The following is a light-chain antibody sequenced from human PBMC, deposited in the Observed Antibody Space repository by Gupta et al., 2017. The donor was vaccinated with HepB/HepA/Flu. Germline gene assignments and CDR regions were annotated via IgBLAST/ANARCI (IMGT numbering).Light chain of an antibody. CDR3: RQVLQAPIT. CDR2: LGS. CDR1: QSLLHSNGYNY. Sequence: DIVMTQSPLSLPVTPGEPASISCRSSQSLLHSNGYNYLDWYLQKPGQSPQLLIYLGSNRASGVPDRFSGSGSGTHFTLKINKVEAEDAGVYYCRQVLQAPITFGGGTKVEIK. V-gene: IGKV2-28*01. J-gene: IGKJ4*01.